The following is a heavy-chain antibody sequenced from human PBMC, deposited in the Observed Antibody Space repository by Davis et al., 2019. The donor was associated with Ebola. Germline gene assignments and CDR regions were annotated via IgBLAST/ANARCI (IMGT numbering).Heavy chain of an antibody. CDR3: AKNRRFDY. V-gene: IGHV4-31*03. CDR2: ISYSGST. J-gene: IGHJ4*02. D-gene: IGHD2/OR15-2a*01. CDR1: GGSVSSGDYY. Sequence: PSETLSLTCTVAGGSVSSGDYYWNWIRQHPGKGLEWIGYISYSGSTYQNPSLKSRVTISVDTSKNQFFLNLTSVTAADTAVYYCAKNRRFDYWGLGTLVTVSS.